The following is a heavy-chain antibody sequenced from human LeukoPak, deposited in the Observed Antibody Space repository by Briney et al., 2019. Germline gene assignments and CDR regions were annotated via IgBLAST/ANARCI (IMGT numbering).Heavy chain of an antibody. CDR1: GYTFTSYD. D-gene: IGHD1-26*01. J-gene: IGHJ4*02. CDR2: MNPQSGYT. CDR3: ARVTGSIDY. Sequence: ASVKVSCKASGYTFTSYDINWVRQATGQGLEWMGWMNPQSGYTGYAQKFQGRVTITRDTSISTAYMELGSLRSEDTAVYYCARVTGSIDYWGQGTLVTVSS. V-gene: IGHV1-8*01.